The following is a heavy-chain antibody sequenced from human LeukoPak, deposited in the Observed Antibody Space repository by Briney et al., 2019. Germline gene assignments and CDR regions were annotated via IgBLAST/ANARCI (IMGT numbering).Heavy chain of an antibody. J-gene: IGHJ4*02. CDR1: GFTFSSYS. Sequence: KPGGSLRLSCAASGFTFSSYSMNWVRQAPGKGLEWVSSISSSSSYIYYADPVKGRFTISRDNAKNSLYLQMNSLRAEDTAVYYCARDDVGSVGLFDYWGQGTLVTVSS. CDR2: ISSSSSYI. V-gene: IGHV3-21*01. D-gene: IGHD1-26*01. CDR3: ARDDVGSVGLFDY.